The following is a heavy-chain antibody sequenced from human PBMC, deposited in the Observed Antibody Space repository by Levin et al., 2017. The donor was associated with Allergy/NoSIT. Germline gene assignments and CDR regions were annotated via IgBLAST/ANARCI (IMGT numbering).Heavy chain of an antibody. V-gene: IGHV3-23*01. CDR1: GFIFSSHA. D-gene: IGHD2-8*01. Sequence: GESLKISCAASGFIFSSHAMSWVRQAPGKGLEWVSAISGNGGSTFYAASVKGRFTISRDNSRNTLSLQTNSLRAEDTAVYYCVKCIPNYYYYYLDVWGKGTTVTVSS. CDR3: VKCIPNYYYYYLDV. CDR2: ISGNGGST. J-gene: IGHJ6*03.